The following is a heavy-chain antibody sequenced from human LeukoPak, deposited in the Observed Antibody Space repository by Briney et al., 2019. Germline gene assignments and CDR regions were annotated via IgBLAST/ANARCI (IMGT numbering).Heavy chain of an antibody. CDR3: ARVQGIVGATNAFDI. Sequence: HGESLQISCKGSGYSFTSYWIGWVRQMPGKGLEWMGIIYPGDSDTRYSPSFQGQVTISADKSISTAYLQWSSLKASDTAMYYCARVQGIVGATNAFDIWGQGTMVTVSS. CDR1: GYSFTSYW. J-gene: IGHJ3*02. D-gene: IGHD1-26*01. V-gene: IGHV5-51*01. CDR2: IYPGDSDT.